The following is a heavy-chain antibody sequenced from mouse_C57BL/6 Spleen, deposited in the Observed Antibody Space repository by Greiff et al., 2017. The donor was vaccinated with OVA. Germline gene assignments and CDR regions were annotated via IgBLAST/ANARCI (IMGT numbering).Heavy chain of an antibody. CDR3: ARSGLGAMDY. D-gene: IGHD3-1*01. J-gene: IGHJ4*01. CDR1: GYAFSSSW. CDR2: IYPGDGDT. Sequence: VKLMESGPELVKPGASVKISCKASGYAFSSSWMNWVKQRPGKGLEWIGRIYPGDGDTNYNGKFKGKATLTADKSSSTAYMQLSSLTSEDSAVYFCARSGLGAMDYWGQGTSVTVSS. V-gene: IGHV1-82*01.